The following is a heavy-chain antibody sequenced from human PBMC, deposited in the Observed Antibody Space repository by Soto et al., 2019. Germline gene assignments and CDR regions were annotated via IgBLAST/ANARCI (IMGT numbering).Heavy chain of an antibody. CDR3: AILNAASGSY. J-gene: IGHJ4*02. D-gene: IGHD6-25*01. CDR1: GFTFSNLA. V-gene: IGHV3-23*01. Sequence: EVQLLESGGGLVQPGGSLRLSCTASGFTFSNLAITWVRQAPGKGLEWVSTIDAGGGSTHYADSVKGRFTISRANSKNTLYLQMNSLRAEDTAVYYCAILNAASGSYWGQGSLITVSS. CDR2: IDAGGGST.